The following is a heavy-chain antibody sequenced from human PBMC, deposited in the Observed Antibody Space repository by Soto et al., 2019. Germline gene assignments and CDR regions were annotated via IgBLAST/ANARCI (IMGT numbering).Heavy chain of an antibody. CDR1: GFTFSTYS. V-gene: IGHV3-48*01. J-gene: IGHJ6*02. Sequence: RHSCAAAGFTFSTYSRNWVRQAPGKGLEWVSYISSDSSSIYYADSVKGRFTISRDNAKNSLYLQMNSLRAEDTAVYYCATYYGSGSYFPDHYYYGMDVWGQGTTVTVSS. CDR3: ATYYGSGSYFPDHYYYGMDV. D-gene: IGHD3-10*01. CDR2: ISSDSSSI.